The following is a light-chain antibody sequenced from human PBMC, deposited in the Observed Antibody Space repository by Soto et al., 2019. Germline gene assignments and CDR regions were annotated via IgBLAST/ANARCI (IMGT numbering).Light chain of an antibody. CDR2: QDS. CDR1: KLGDKY. V-gene: IGLV3-1*01. CDR3: QAWDSSSTHPDVV. J-gene: IGLJ2*01. Sequence: SYELTQPPSVSVSPGQTASITCSGDKLGDKYACWYQQKPGQSPVLVIYQDSKRPSGIPERFSGSNSGNTATLTISGTQAMDEADYYCQAWDSSSTHPDVVFGGGTKLTVL.